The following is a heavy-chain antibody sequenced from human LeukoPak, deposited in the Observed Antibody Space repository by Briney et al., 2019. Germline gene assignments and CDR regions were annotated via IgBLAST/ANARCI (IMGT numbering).Heavy chain of an antibody. J-gene: IGHJ4*02. V-gene: IGHV4-59*08. D-gene: IGHD3-3*01. CDR3: ASAKADFWSGYFPDPFDY. Sequence: SETLSLTCTVSGGSISSYYWSWIRQPPGKGLERIGYIYYSGSTNYNPSLKSRVTISVDTSKNQFSLKLSSVTAADTAVYYCASAKADFWSGYFPDPFDYWGQGTLVTVSS. CDR1: GGSISSYY. CDR2: IYYSGST.